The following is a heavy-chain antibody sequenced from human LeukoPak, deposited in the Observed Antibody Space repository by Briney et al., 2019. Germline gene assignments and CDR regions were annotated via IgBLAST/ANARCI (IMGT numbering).Heavy chain of an antibody. CDR2: ISSSSSYI. CDR3: AKLRIVGPHKTTTWFPEDV. Sequence: SGGSLRLSCAASGFTFSSYSMNWVRQAPGKGLEWVSSISSSSSYIYYADSVKGRFTISRDNAKNSLYLQMNSLRAEDTAVYYCAKLRIVGPHKTTTWFPEDVWGKGTTVTISS. CDR1: GFTFSSYS. V-gene: IGHV3-21*01. J-gene: IGHJ6*04. D-gene: IGHD1-26*01.